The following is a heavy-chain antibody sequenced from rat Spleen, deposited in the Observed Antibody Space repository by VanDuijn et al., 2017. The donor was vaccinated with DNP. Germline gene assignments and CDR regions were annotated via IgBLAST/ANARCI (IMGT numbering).Heavy chain of an antibody. CDR1: GFTFSNYD. J-gene: IGHJ2*01. Sequence: EVQLVESGGGLVQPGRSMKLSCAASGFTFSNYDMAWVRQAPKKGLEWVATISYDGSSTYYRDSVKGRFTISRDNAKSTLYLQMDSLRSEDTATYYCTTYYGYNYFDYWGQGVMVTVSS. CDR3: TTYYGYNYFDY. D-gene: IGHD1-9*01. V-gene: IGHV5-7*01. CDR2: ISYDGSST.